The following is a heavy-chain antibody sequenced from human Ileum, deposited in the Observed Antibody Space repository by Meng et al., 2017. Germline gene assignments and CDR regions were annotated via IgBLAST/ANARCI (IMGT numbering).Heavy chain of an antibody. CDR3: AREFMITFGVVIVDFNWFDP. Sequence: SETLSLTCTVSGGSISSGSYYWSWIRQPAGKGLEWIGRIYTSGSTNYNPSLKSRVTISVDTSKNQFTLKLSSVTAADTAVYYCAREFMITFGVVIVDFNWFDPGGQGTLVTVSS. D-gene: IGHD3-16*02. CDR2: IYTSGST. J-gene: IGHJ5*02. V-gene: IGHV4-61*02. CDR1: GGSISSGSYY.